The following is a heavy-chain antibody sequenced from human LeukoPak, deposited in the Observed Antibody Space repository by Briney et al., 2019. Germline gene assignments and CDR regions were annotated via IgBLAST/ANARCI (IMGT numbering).Heavy chain of an antibody. V-gene: IGHV4-59*01. CDR3: ARGPYSSRYDS. Sequence: SETLSLTCTVSGGSISSYYWSWIRQPPGKGLEWIGYMYYSGGTNYNPSLMSRVTISVDTSKNQFSLKLSSVTAADTAVYYCARGPYSSRYDSWGQGTLVTVSS. CDR2: MYYSGGT. CDR1: GGSISSYY. D-gene: IGHD6-13*01. J-gene: IGHJ4*02.